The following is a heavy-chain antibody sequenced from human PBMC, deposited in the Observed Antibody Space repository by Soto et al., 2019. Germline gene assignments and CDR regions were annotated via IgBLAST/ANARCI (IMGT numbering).Heavy chain of an antibody. CDR3: AKDMRPDGVWDFGH. CDR2: VGQDGAP. V-gene: IGHV3-23*01. Sequence: EVQLLESGGGLVQPGGSLRLSCAASGFTFSTYTMAWVRQAPGRGPEWVSGVGQDGAPYYADSVKGRYTIYRDNSRSSVYLEMIALRGEDTAVYYCAKDMRPDGVWDFGHWGQGTLVTVSS. J-gene: IGHJ4*02. D-gene: IGHD4-17*01. CDR1: GFTFSTYT.